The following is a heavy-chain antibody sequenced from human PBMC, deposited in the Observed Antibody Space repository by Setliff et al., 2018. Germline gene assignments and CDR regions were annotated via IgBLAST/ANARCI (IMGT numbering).Heavy chain of an antibody. V-gene: IGHV4-38-2*01. CDR3: ARGSGYSSSWYYYYYGMDV. J-gene: IGHJ6*02. Sequence: LSLTCAVSGYSLSSGYYWGWIRQPPGKGLEWIGSIYHSGSTYYNPSLKSRVTISVDTSKNQFSLKLSSVTAADTAVYYCARGSGYSSSWYYYYYGMDVWGQGTTVTVSS. CDR1: GYSLSSGYY. CDR2: IYHSGST. D-gene: IGHD6-13*01.